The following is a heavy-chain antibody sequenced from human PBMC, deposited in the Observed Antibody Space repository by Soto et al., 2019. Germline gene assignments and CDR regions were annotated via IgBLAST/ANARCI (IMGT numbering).Heavy chain of an antibody. V-gene: IGHV3-21*01. CDR1: GFTFSSYS. Sequence: EVQLVESGGGLVKPGGSLRLSCAASGFTFSSYSMNWVRQAPGKGLEWVSSISSSSSYIYYADSVKGRFTISRDNAKNSLYLQMNSLRAEDTAVYYCARGGSGGSGSHDYYYGMDVWGQGTTVTVSS. D-gene: IGHD3-10*01. CDR3: ARGGSGGSGSHDYYYGMDV. J-gene: IGHJ6*02. CDR2: ISSSSSYI.